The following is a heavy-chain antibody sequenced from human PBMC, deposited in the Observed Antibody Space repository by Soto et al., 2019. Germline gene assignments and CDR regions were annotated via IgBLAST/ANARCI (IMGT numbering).Heavy chain of an antibody. J-gene: IGHJ5*02. CDR3: AREALLNWFDT. CDR2: ISSSSSTI. CDR1: GFTFSSYS. D-gene: IGHD2-15*01. Sequence: EVQLVESGGGLVQPGGSLRISCAASGFTFSSYSMNWVRQAPGKGLEWVSYISSSSSTIYYADSVKGRFTISRDNAKNSLYLQMNSLRAEDTAVYYCAREALLNWFDTWGQGTLVTVSS. V-gene: IGHV3-48*01.